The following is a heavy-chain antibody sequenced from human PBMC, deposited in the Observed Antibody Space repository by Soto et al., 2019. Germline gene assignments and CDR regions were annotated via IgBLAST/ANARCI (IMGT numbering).Heavy chain of an antibody. J-gene: IGHJ6*02. CDR3: ARDSRGYYDSSGPLRRARYYYYGMDV. V-gene: IGHV4-4*07. Sequence: SETLSLTCTVSGGSISSYYWSWIRQPAGKGLEWIGRIYTSGSTNYNPSLKSRVTMSVDTSKNQFSLKLSSVTAADTAVYYCARDSRGYYDSSGPLRRARYYYYGMDVWGQGTTVTISS. CDR2: IYTSGST. D-gene: IGHD3-22*01. CDR1: GGSISSYY.